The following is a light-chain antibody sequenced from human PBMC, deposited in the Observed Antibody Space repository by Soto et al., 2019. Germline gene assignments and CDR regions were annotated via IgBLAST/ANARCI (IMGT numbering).Light chain of an antibody. Sequence: ELVLTQSPGTLSLSPGERATLSCRASQSVSSSYLAWYQQRPGQAPSLLIYGASSRATGIPNRFTGSGSGTDFTLTISRLEPEDFAVYYCQQYDSSPFTFGGGTTVDIK. J-gene: IGKJ4*01. V-gene: IGKV3-20*01. CDR1: QSVSSSY. CDR3: QQYDSSPFT. CDR2: GAS.